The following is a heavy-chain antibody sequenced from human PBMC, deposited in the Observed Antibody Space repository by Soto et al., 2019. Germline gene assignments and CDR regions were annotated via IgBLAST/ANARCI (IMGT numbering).Heavy chain of an antibody. Sequence: GGSLRLSCAASGFTFSSYVMHWVRQAPGKGLEWVAVISYDGSNKYYADSVKGRFTISRDNSKNTLYLQMNSLRAEDTAVYYCAKDTEFRYSYGRVDYWGQGTLVTVSS. V-gene: IGHV3-30*18. CDR1: GFTFSSYV. D-gene: IGHD5-18*01. CDR3: AKDTEFRYSYGRVDY. J-gene: IGHJ4*02. CDR2: ISYDGSNK.